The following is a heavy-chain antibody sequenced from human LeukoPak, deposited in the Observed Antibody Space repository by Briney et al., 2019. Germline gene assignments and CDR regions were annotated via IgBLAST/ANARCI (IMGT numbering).Heavy chain of an antibody. CDR1: GFTVNNYG. CDR2: MYSDGSTT. Sequence: GRSLRLSCAASGFTVNNYGVHWVRQAPGKGLEWVAVMYSDGSTTFYGDSVKGRFTISRDNTKNTLFLQINSLRADDTAVYYCARLVVTGIDYWGQGALVTVSS. V-gene: IGHV3-33*01. CDR3: ARLVVTGIDY. J-gene: IGHJ4*02. D-gene: IGHD2-21*02.